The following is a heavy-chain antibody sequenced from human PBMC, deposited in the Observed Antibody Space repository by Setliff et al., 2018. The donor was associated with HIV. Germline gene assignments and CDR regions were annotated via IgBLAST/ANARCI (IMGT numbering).Heavy chain of an antibody. V-gene: IGHV1-18*01. J-gene: IGHJ6*03. D-gene: IGHD4-17*01. Sequence: ASVMVSCKASGYISSTYGISWVRQAPGQGLEWMGWISASNGNTHYAQKVQGRVTLTTDTSTNTAYMELRSLRSDDAAVYYCAKTTPQPHYYYYVDVWGKGTTVTVSS. CDR3: AKTTPQPHYYYYVDV. CDR1: GYISSTYG. CDR2: ISASNGNT.